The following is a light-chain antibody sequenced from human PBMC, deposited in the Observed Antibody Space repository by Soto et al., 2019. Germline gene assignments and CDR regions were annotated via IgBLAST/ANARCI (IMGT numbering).Light chain of an antibody. CDR3: HQRQSWPRT. V-gene: IGKV3-11*01. CDR1: QSVSSY. CDR2: DAS. Sequence: EKMLKQSPGTLSLYTGERATLSCRASQSVSSYLAWYQQKPGQAPRLLIYDASNRATGIPARFSASGSGTDFTLTISDVQPEDFALYYCHQRQSWPRTFGQGTKVDIK. J-gene: IGKJ1*01.